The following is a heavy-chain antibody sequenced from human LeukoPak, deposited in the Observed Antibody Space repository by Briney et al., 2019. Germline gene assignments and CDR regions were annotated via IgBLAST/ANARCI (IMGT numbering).Heavy chain of an antibody. Sequence: GGSLRLSCAASGLAFGQYWMSWVRQTPRNGLEWVATLDQRGSTKYYVDSVKGRFTISRDNAKNSLYLQMSSLRAEDTAVYYCARGGHRQKEFWGQGTLVTVSS. V-gene: IGHV3-7*01. D-gene: IGHD3-10*01. CDR2: LDQRGSTK. CDR1: GLAFGQYW. J-gene: IGHJ4*02. CDR3: ARGGHRQKEF.